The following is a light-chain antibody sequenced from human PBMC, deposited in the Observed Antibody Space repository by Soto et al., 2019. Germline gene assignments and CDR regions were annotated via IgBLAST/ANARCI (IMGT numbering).Light chain of an antibody. Sequence: EMMLTQSPGTLSLSPGDRATLSCRASQTVSNYLLWYQQKPGQAPRLLIYDASNRATGIPARFSGSGSETDFTLTISSLEPEDVAVYYCQQRMNWPLTFGQGTRLEIK. CDR3: QQRMNWPLT. CDR2: DAS. CDR1: QTVSNY. V-gene: IGKV3-11*01. J-gene: IGKJ5*01.